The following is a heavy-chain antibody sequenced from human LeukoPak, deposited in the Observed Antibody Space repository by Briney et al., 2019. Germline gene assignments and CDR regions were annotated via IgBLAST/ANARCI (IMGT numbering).Heavy chain of an antibody. J-gene: IGHJ4*02. V-gene: IGHV3-64*01. CDR1: GFTFSGYA. D-gene: IGHD2-15*01. Sequence: GGSLRLSCAASGFTFSGYAVHWIRQAPGKGRGYVAGISSNGGSTYYANSVKGRFTISRDNSKNTLYLQMGSLRAEDVAVYYCAGGDTIGLRPYYWEYWGQGTLVTVSS. CDR3: AGGDTIGLRPYYWEY. CDR2: ISSNGGST.